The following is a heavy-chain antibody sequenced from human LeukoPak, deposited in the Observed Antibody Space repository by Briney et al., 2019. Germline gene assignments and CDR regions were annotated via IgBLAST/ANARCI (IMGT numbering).Heavy chain of an antibody. Sequence: PGGSLRLSCAASGFTFSSHPMHWDRQAPGKGLEWVAVISFDGSHKYYADSVTGRFTISRDNSKNTLYLQMDSLRTDDTAMYYCARDFGITWAQYYFDYWGQGTLVTVSS. V-gene: IGHV3-30*04. CDR3: ARDFGITWAQYYFDY. CDR1: GFTFSSHP. J-gene: IGHJ4*02. CDR2: ISFDGSHK. D-gene: IGHD3-10*01.